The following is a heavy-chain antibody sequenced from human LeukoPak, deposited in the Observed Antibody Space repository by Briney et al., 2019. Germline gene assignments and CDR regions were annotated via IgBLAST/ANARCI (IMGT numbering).Heavy chain of an antibody. J-gene: IGHJ4*02. CDR1: GYTFTSYD. CDR3: ARGNRRPTVTTIDY. Sequence: GASVKVSCKASGYTFTSYDINWLRQAPGQGLEWMGWISAYNGDTNYAQKLQGRVTMTTDTSTSTAYMELRSLRSDDTAVYYCARGNRRPTVTTIDYWGQGTLVTVSS. V-gene: IGHV1-18*01. D-gene: IGHD4-17*01. CDR2: ISAYNGDT.